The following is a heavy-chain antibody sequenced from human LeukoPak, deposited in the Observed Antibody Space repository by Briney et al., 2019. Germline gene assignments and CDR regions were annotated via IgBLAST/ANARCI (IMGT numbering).Heavy chain of an antibody. CDR3: AKDQDGSYYYYYYGMDV. V-gene: IGHV3-23*01. J-gene: IGHJ6*02. CDR2: ISGSGGST. CDR1: GFTFSSYS. Sequence: PGGSLRLSCAASGFTFSSYSMNWVRQAPGKGLEWVSAISGSGGSTYYADSVKGRFTISRDNSKNTLYLQMNSLRAEDTAVYYCAKDQDGSYYYYYYGMDVWGQGTTVTVSS.